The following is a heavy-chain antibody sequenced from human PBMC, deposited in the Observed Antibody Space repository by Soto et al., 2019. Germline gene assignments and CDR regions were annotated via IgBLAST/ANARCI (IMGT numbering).Heavy chain of an antibody. CDR2: IYYSGST. CDR1: GGSISGDY. V-gene: IGHV4-59*01. D-gene: IGHD6-19*01. CDR3: ARDQGAGIGVAGIDY. J-gene: IGHJ4*02. Sequence: SETLSLTCTVSGGSISGDYGSWIRQPPGKGLEWIGHIYYSGSTEYSPSLKSRVTISVDMTKNQFSLKLNSVTVADTAVYYCARDQGAGIGVAGIDYWGQGILVTVST.